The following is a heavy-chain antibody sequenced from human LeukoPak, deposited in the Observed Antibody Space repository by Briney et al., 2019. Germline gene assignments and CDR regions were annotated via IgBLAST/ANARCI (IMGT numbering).Heavy chain of an antibody. CDR1: GFTVSSNY. CDR3: ASSYGDYHFDY. D-gene: IGHD4-17*01. J-gene: IGHJ4*02. CDR2: IYSGGST. V-gene: IGHV3-66*01. Sequence: GGSLRLSCAASGFTVSSNYMSWVRQAPGKGLEWVSVIYSGGSTYYADSVKGRFTISRDNSKNTLYLQMNSLRAEDTAVYYCASSYGDYHFDYWGQGTLVTVSS.